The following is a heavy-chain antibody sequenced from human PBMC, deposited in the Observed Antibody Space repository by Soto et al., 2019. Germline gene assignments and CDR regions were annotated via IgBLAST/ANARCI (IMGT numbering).Heavy chain of an antibody. V-gene: IGHV4-30-4*01. Sequence: PSETLSLTCTVSGGSISSGDYYWSWIRQPPGKGLEWIGYIYYSGGTYYNPSLKSRVTISVDTSKNQFSLKLSSVTAADTAVYYCARGLYYYDSTWYSWFDPWGQGTLVTVSS. CDR1: GGSISSGDYY. CDR3: ARGLYYYDSTWYSWFDP. D-gene: IGHD3-22*01. J-gene: IGHJ5*02. CDR2: IYYSGGT.